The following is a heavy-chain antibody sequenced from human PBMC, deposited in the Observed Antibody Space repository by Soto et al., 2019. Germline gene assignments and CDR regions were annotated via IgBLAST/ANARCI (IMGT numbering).Heavy chain of an antibody. D-gene: IGHD2-2*02. V-gene: IGHV5-51*01. J-gene: IGHJ6*02. Sequence: GESLKISCKAFGYSFSPYWTGWVRQMPAKGLEWMGIIYPGDSDTKYSPAFQGQVTISADKSMNTAYLQWSSLEASDTAMYYCARHSDVVSVRAPISLRYYYGMDVWGQGTTVTVSS. CDR2: IYPGDSDT. CDR3: ARHSDVVSVRAPISLRYYYGMDV. CDR1: GYSFSPYW.